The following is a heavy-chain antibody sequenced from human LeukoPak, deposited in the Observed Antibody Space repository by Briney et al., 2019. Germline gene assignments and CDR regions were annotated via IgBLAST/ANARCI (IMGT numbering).Heavy chain of an antibody. D-gene: IGHD6-13*01. CDR3: VTAAGLKLDAFDI. CDR2: INSDGSST. Sequence: GGSLRLSCAASGFTFSSYWMHWVRQAPGKGLVWVSRINSDGSSTSYADSVKGRFTISRDNAKNTLYLQMNSLRAEDTAVYYCVTAAGLKLDAFDIWGQGTMVTASS. V-gene: IGHV3-74*01. CDR1: GFTFSSYW. J-gene: IGHJ3*02.